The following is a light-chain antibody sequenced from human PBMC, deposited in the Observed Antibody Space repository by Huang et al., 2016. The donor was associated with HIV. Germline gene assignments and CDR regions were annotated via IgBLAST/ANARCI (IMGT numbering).Light chain of an antibody. Sequence: DIQTTQSPSSLSASVGDRITITCRASQDITNHLNWYQQKPGKAPKLLIYDASTLETGVPSRFSGSASGTDFTCTIASLQPEDVATYYCQHYDHLQLGFGGGTKVEIK. CDR2: DAS. CDR1: QDITNH. J-gene: IGKJ4*01. V-gene: IGKV1-33*01. CDR3: QHYDHLQLG.